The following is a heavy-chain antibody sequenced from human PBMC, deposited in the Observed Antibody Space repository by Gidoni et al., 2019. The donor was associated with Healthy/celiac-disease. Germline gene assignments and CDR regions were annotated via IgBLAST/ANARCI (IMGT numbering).Heavy chain of an antibody. D-gene: IGHD5-18*01. CDR1: GFTFDAYA. CDR3: AKDITRLVDTAMEIDY. V-gene: IGHV3-9*01. Sequence: EVQLVESVGGLVQPVRSLRLSCAASGFTFDAYAMHWVQQAPGKGLEWVSGISWNSGSIGYADSGKGRFTISRDNAKNSLYLQMNSLRAEDTALYYCAKDITRLVDTAMEIDYWGQGTLVTVSS. J-gene: IGHJ4*02. CDR2: ISWNSGSI.